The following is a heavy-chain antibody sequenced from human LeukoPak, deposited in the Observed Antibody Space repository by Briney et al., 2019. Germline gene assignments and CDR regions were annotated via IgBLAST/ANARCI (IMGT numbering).Heavy chain of an antibody. CDR1: GFTSSSYE. CDR2: ISSSGATK. J-gene: IGHJ3*01. D-gene: IGHD6-19*01. V-gene: IGHV3-48*03. Sequence: GRTLRLSCSASGFTSSSYEMNWVRQAPGKGLEWISYISSSGATKYYADSVKGRFTMSRDKGKNSLYLQMNSLRVEDAALYYCARDLSSALYRGGFDLWGQGTVVTVSS. CDR3: ARDLSSALYRGGFDL.